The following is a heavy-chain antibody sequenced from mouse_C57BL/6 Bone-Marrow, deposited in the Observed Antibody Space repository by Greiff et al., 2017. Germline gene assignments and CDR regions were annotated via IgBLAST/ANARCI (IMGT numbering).Heavy chain of an antibody. CDR2: INPSSGYT. Sequence: VQLQQSGAELARPGASVTMSCKASGYTFTSYTMHWVKQRPGQGLEWIGYINPSSGYTKYNQKFKDKATLTADKSSSTAYMQLSSLTSEDSAVYYCARSKAYYSNLFAYWGQGTLVTVSA. V-gene: IGHV1-4*01. J-gene: IGHJ3*01. CDR3: ARSKAYYSNLFAY. D-gene: IGHD2-5*01. CDR1: GYTFTSYT.